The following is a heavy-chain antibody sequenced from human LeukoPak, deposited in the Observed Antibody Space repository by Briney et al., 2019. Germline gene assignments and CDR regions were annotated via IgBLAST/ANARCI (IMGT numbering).Heavy chain of an antibody. D-gene: IGHD2-8*01. Sequence: GGSLRLSCAASGFTFSTYSMNWVRQAPGKGLEWVSSISSSSSHIYYADSVKGRFTMSRDNAKNSLYLQMNSLRAEDTAVYYCARNGLAANGYFGYWGQGTLVTVSS. V-gene: IGHV3-21*01. CDR1: GFTFSTYS. J-gene: IGHJ4*02. CDR2: ISSSSSHI. CDR3: ARNGLAANGYFGY.